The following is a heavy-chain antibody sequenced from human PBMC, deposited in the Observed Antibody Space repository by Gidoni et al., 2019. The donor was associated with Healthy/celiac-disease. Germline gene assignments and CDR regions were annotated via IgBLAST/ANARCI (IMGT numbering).Heavy chain of an antibody. Sequence: QVQLVQSGAEVKKPGASVKVSCKASGYTFTGYYMHWVRQAPGQGIEWMGWINPNSGGTNYAQKFQGWVTMTRDTSISTAYMELSRLRSDDTAVYYCARADSSGYYYAFDIWGQGTMVTVSS. CDR2: INPNSGGT. J-gene: IGHJ3*02. V-gene: IGHV1-2*04. D-gene: IGHD3-22*01. CDR3: ARADSSGYYYAFDI. CDR1: GYTFTGYY.